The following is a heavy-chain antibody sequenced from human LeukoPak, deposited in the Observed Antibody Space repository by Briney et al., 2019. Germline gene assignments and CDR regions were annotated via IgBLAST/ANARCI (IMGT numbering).Heavy chain of an antibody. CDR3: ARQYDSSGYPLDY. CDR1: GGSISSYY. CDR2: IYTSGST. V-gene: IGHV4-4*09. Sequence: PSETLSLTCTGSGGSISSYYWSWIRQPPGKGLEWIGYIYTSGSTNYNPSLKSRVTISVDTSKNQFSLKLSSVTAADTAVYYCARQYDSSGYPLDYWGQGTLVTVSS. D-gene: IGHD3-22*01. J-gene: IGHJ4*02.